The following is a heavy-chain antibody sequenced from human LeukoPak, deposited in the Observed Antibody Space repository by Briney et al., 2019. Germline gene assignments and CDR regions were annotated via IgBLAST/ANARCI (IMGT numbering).Heavy chain of an antibody. Sequence: ASVKVSCKPSGYTFTYYTLDWVRQAPGRGLEWMGWISTKTGTPHVQGFTGRFVFSLDTSVSTAYLQISNLNLDDTAVYYCTRILGDHQKDFHHWGQGTLVTVSS. J-gene: IGHJ1*01. V-gene: IGHV7-4-1*02. CDR3: TRILGDHQKDFHH. D-gene: IGHD3-3*01. CDR2: ISTKTGTP. CDR1: GYTFTYYT.